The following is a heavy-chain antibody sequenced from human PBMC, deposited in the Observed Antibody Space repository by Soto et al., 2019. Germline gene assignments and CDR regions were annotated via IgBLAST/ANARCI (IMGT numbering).Heavy chain of an antibody. J-gene: IGHJ4*02. V-gene: IGHV4-30-4*01. CDR2: IYNNGHT. CDR3: AKGIAPENDWCNYVKGHFSDV. CDR1: GGSISSVDYS. Sequence: QVQLQESGPGLVKPSQTLSLTCTVSGGSISSVDYSWTWLRQPPGKGLGWVADIYNNGHTYQASALKSRHAVSIDMSKSQVSLSLSLEHPADTDLYYCAKGIAPENDWCNYVKGHFSDVGGLGNLVTVSS. D-gene: IGHD3-16*01.